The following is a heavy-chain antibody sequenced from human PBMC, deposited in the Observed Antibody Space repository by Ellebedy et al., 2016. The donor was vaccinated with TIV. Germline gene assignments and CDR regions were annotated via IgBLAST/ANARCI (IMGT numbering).Heavy chain of an antibody. J-gene: IGHJ4*02. CDR1: GFTFSSYS. D-gene: IGHD4-17*01. V-gene: IGHV3-21*01. Sequence: PGGSLRLSCAASGFTFSSYSMNWVRQAPGKGLEWVSSISSSSSYIYYADSVKGRFTISRDHAKNSLYLQMNSRRAEDTAVYYCATDANGDYPYFDYWGQGTLVTVSS. CDR2: ISSSSSYI. CDR3: ATDANGDYPYFDY.